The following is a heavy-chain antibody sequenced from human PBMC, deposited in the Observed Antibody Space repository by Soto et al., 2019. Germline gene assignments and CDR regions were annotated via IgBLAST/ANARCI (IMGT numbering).Heavy chain of an antibody. D-gene: IGHD6-19*01. J-gene: IGHJ4*02. CDR1: GGSISSYY. Sequence: QVQLQESGPGLVKPSETLSLTCTVSGGSISSYYWSWIRQPPGKGLEWIGYIYYSGSTNYNPSLKRRVTISVDTSKHQFSLKLSSVPAAYAAVYYCASARGGRQWRVFDSWGQGTLVTVSS. V-gene: IGHV4-59*01. CDR3: ASARGGRQWRVFDS. CDR2: IYYSGST.